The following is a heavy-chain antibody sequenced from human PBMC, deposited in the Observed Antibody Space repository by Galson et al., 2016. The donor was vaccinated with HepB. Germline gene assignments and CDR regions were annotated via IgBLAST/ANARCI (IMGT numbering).Heavy chain of an antibody. CDR3: ARDRGAYCGGDCYPH. V-gene: IGHV3-11*06. J-gene: IGHJ4*02. D-gene: IGHD2-21*02. CDR2: ISSSSTYT. CDR1: GFTFSDYY. Sequence: SLRLSCAASGFTFSDYYMSWIRQAPGKGLEWVSYISSSSTYTNYADSVRGRFTISRDNANSSLYLEMNSLRAEDTAVYYCARDRGAYCGGDCYPHWGQGTLVTVSS.